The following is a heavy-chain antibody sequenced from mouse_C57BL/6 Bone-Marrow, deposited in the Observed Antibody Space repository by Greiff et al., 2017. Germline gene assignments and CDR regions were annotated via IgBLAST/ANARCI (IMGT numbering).Heavy chain of an antibody. CDR3: AIGGIDGDYLFAY. CDR2: IHPSDSDT. Sequence: QVQLQQPGAELVKPGASVKVSCKASGYTFTSYWMHWVKQRPGQGLEWLGRIHPSDSDTNYNQKFKGKDTLTVDKSSSTAYMQLSSLTSEDSAVYYCAIGGIDGDYLFAYWGQGTLVTVSA. CDR1: GYTFTSYW. D-gene: IGHD2-3*01. V-gene: IGHV1-74*01. J-gene: IGHJ3*01.